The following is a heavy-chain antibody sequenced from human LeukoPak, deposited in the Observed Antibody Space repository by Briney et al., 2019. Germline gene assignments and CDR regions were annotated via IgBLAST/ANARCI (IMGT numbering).Heavy chain of an antibody. Sequence: GGSLRLSCAAPGFTFSSYAMSWVRQAPGKGLEWVSAISGSGGSTYYADSVKGRFTISRDNSKNTLYLQMNSLRAEDTAVYYCAKDRGSGYYDSSGFDYWGQGTLVTVSS. D-gene: IGHD3-22*01. V-gene: IGHV3-23*01. J-gene: IGHJ4*02. CDR1: GFTFSSYA. CDR3: AKDRGSGYYDSSGFDY. CDR2: ISGSGGST.